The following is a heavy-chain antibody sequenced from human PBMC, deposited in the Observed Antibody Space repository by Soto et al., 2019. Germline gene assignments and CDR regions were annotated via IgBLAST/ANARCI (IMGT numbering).Heavy chain of an antibody. CDR2: IYYSGST. V-gene: IGHV4-39*01. J-gene: IGHJ4*02. CDR1: GGSISSSSYY. D-gene: IGHD1-26*01. CDR3: ARRRVGATTSHFDY. Sequence: PSETLSLTCTVSGGSISSSSYYWGWIRQPPGKGLEWIGSIYYSGSTYYNPSLKSRVTISVDTSKNQFSLKLSSVTAADTAVYYCARRRVGATTSHFDYWGQGTLVTVSS.